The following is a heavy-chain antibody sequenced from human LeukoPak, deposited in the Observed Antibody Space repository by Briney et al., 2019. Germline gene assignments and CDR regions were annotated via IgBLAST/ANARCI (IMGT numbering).Heavy chain of an antibody. Sequence: GGSLRLSCAASGFPFRSYSMNWVRQAPGRGLEWVSSISTTSTYVYYVDSVKGRFTISRDNAKNSLYLQMNSLRAEDTAVYYCARDTYNWNYGYDYWGQGTLVTVSS. J-gene: IGHJ4*02. CDR3: ARDTYNWNYGYDY. CDR2: ISTTSTYV. V-gene: IGHV3-21*01. CDR1: GFPFRSYS. D-gene: IGHD1-7*01.